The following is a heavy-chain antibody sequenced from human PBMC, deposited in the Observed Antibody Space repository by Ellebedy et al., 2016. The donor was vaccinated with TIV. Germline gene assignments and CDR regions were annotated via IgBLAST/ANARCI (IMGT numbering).Heavy chain of an antibody. CDR3: ARVVWQLPVSYAFDI. V-gene: IGHV4-31*03. CDR2: IYYSGST. Sequence: MPSETLSLTCTVSGGSISSGGYYWSWIRQHPGKGLEWIGYIYYSGSTSYNPSLKRRVTISVDTSKNQFSLKLTSVTAADTAVYYCARVVWQLPVSYAFDIWGQGTMVTVSS. J-gene: IGHJ3*02. D-gene: IGHD2-15*01. CDR1: GGSISSGGYY.